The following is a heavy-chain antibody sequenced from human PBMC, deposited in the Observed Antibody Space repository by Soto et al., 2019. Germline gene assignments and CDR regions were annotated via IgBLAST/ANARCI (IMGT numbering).Heavy chain of an antibody. D-gene: IGHD6-6*01. Sequence: GGSLRLSCAASGFTFSSYGMHWVRQAPGKGLEWVAVIWYDGSNKYYADSVKGRFTISGDNSKNTLYLQMNSLRAEDTAVYYCARLELEYSSSSVMARYYYGMDVWGQGTTVTVSS. V-gene: IGHV3-33*01. CDR1: GFTFSSYG. CDR2: IWYDGSNK. CDR3: ARLELEYSSSSVMARYYYGMDV. J-gene: IGHJ6*02.